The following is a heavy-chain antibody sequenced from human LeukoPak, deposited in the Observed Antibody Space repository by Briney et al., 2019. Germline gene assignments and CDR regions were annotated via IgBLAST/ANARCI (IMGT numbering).Heavy chain of an antibody. J-gene: IGHJ4*02. D-gene: IGHD4-17*01. CDR1: GGSFSGYY. CDR2: INHSGST. V-gene: IGHV4-34*01. CDR3: ARGPGPYGDYVQTVLDY. Sequence: PSETLSLTCAVYGGSFSGYYWSWIRQLPGKGLEWIGEINHSGSTNYNPSLKSRVTISVDTSKNQFSLKLSSVTAADTAVYYCARGPGPYGDYVQTVLDYWGQGTLVTVSS.